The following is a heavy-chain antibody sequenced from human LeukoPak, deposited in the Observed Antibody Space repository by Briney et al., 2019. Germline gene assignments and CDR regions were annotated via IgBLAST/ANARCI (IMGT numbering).Heavy chain of an antibody. Sequence: PSETLSLTCAVYGGSFSGYYWSWIRQPPGKGLEWIGEINHSGSTNYNPSLKSRVTISVDTSKNQFSLRLSSVTAADTVVYYCARKAGTYYYGSGSYFNFDYWGQGTLVTVSS. CDR1: GGSFSGYY. CDR3: ARKAGTYYYGSGSYFNFDY. V-gene: IGHV4-34*01. J-gene: IGHJ4*02. CDR2: INHSGST. D-gene: IGHD3-10*01.